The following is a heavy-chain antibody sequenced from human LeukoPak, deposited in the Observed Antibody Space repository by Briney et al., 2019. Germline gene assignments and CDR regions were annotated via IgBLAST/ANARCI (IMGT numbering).Heavy chain of an antibody. V-gene: IGHV4-39*07. Sequence: SETLSLTCAVSGGSISSNSYYWGWIRQPPGKGLEWIGSIYYSGSTYYNPSLKSRVTISLDKSKNQVSLKLNSVTAADTAVYYCARALGAFDIWGQGTMVTVSS. CDR3: ARALGAFDI. J-gene: IGHJ3*02. CDR1: GGSISSNSYY. CDR2: IYYSGST.